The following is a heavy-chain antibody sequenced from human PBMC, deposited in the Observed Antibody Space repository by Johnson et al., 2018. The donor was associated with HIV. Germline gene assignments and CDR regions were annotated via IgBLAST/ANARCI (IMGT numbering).Heavy chain of an antibody. V-gene: IGHV3-66*04. Sequence: VQLVESGGGLVQPGGSLRLSCAASGFTVSSNYMSWVRQAPGKGLEWVSVIYSGGNTYYADSVKGRFTISRDNSKNTLYLQMNSLRAEDTAVYYCGKPPSMGADAFDIWGQGTMVTVS. CDR2: IYSGGNT. J-gene: IGHJ3*02. CDR3: GKPPSMGADAFDI. D-gene: IGHD3-16*01. CDR1: GFTVSSNY.